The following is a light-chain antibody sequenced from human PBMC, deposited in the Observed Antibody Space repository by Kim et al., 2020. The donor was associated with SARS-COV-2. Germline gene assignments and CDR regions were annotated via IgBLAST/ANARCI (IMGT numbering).Light chain of an antibody. J-gene: IGKJ4*01. CDR3: HHNDPRPPPT. CDR2: AAS. V-gene: IGKV3-15*01. Sequence: IVMTQSPATLSVSPGERATLSCRASQSVGSSLAWYQQKPGQAPRLLIYAASTRATDIPARFSGSGSETEFTLTIDSLQSEDFAVYYCHHNDPRPPPTFGGGTKVDIK. CDR1: QSVGSS.